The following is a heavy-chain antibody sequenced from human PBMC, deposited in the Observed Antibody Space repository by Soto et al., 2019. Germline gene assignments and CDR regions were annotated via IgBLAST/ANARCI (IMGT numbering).Heavy chain of an antibody. Sequence: EVQVVESGGGSVQPGGSLRLSCAASGFTVSSNYMSWVRQAPGKGLEWVSVIYSVGNSYYPDSVKGRFTISRDNSKNTLYLQMNSLRVEDTAVYYCARENYYGSGMGAFDIWGQGTVVTVSS. CDR3: ARENYYGSGMGAFDI. V-gene: IGHV3-66*01. CDR1: GFTVSSNY. CDR2: IYSVGNS. D-gene: IGHD3-10*01. J-gene: IGHJ3*02.